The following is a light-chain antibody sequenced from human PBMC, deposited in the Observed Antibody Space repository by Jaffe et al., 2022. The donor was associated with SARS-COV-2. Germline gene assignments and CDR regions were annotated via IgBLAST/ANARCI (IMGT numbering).Light chain of an antibody. Sequence: DIQMTQSPSSLSASVGDRVTITCRASQSISNYLNWYQQKPGKAPNLLIYAASSLQSGVPSRFSGSGSGTDFTLTISSLQPEDFATYYCQQSYSTPLTFGGETKVEIK. J-gene: IGKJ4*01. V-gene: IGKV1-39*01. CDR3: QQSYSTPLT. CDR1: QSISNY. CDR2: AAS.